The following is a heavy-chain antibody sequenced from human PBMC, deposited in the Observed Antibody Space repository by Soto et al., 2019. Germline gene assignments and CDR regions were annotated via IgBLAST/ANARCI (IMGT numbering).Heavy chain of an antibody. J-gene: IGHJ6*02. Sequence: EVQLVESAGGLVKPGGSLRLSCVASGFSFNEAWMNWVRQAPGQGLEWVGRIKTSAGGGATNYAAPVQGRFTISRDDSKNTLYLHKNSLRTEDTAIYYCTTGSVECIWGQGTTVIVSS. CDR1: GFSFNEAW. V-gene: IGHV3-15*07. D-gene: IGHD2-15*01. CDR2: IKTSAGGGAT. CDR3: TTGSVECI.